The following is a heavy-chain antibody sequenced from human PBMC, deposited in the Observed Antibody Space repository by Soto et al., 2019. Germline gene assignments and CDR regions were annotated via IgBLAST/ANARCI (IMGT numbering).Heavy chain of an antibody. D-gene: IGHD5-18*01. V-gene: IGHV3-30*18. J-gene: IGHJ5*02. CDR2: ISYDGSNK. CDR1: GFTFSSYG. Sequence: QVQLVESGGGVVQPGRSLRLSCAASGFTFSSYGMHWVRQAPGKGLEWVAVISYDGSNKYYADSVKGRFTISRDNSKNTLYLQMNSLRAEDTAVYYCAKPPLGYSYGSNWFDPWGQGTLVTVSS. CDR3: AKPPLGYSYGSNWFDP.